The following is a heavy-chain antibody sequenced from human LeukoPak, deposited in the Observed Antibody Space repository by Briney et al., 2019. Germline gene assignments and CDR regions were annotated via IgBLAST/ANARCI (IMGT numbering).Heavy chain of an antibody. CDR3: ARVSSSSSWYIHYYYYYMDV. Sequence: GGSLRLSCAASGFTFSSYSMNWVRQAPGKGLEWVANIKQDGSEKYYVDSVKGRFTISRDNAKNSLYLQMNSLRAEDTAVYYCARVSSSSSWYIHYYYYYMDVWGKGTTVTVSS. D-gene: IGHD6-13*01. CDR1: GFTFSSYS. J-gene: IGHJ6*03. V-gene: IGHV3-7*01. CDR2: IKQDGSEK.